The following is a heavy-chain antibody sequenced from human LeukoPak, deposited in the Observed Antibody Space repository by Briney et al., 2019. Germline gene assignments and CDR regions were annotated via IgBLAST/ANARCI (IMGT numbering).Heavy chain of an antibody. CDR3: ATGFGATRGY. Sequence: LGGSLRLSCAASGFSFSSYNMYWVRQAPGQGLEWVSSITTTGGSIYYADSVRGRFTISRDNAKNSLFLQMNTLRIEDTAVYYCATGFGATRGYWGQGTLVTVSS. J-gene: IGHJ4*02. D-gene: IGHD3-10*01. V-gene: IGHV3-21*06. CDR2: ITTTGGSI. CDR1: GFSFSSYN.